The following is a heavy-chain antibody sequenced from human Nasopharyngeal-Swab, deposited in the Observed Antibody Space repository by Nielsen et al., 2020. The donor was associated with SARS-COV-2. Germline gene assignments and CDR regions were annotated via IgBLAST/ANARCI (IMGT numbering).Heavy chain of an antibody. J-gene: IGHJ4*02. Sequence: GESLKISCAASGFTFSSYSMNWVSQAPGKGREGVSSISSSSSYIYYADSVKGRFTISRDNAKNSLYLQMNSLTVEDTAVYYCARGKQWFDRGSDYWGQGTLVTVSS. D-gene: IGHD6-19*01. CDR1: GFTFSSYS. V-gene: IGHV3-21*01. CDR2: ISSSSSYI. CDR3: ARGKQWFDRGSDY.